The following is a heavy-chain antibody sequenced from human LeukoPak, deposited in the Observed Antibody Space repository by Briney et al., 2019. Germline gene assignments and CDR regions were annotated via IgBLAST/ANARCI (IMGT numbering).Heavy chain of an antibody. CDR2: IYYSGST. J-gene: IGHJ4*02. V-gene: IGHV4-59*08. CDR3: ARHSYSTSAGPYDL. Sequence: SETLSLTCIVSGGSISSYYWSWIRQPPGKGLEWIGYIYYSGSTNYNPSLKSRVTISVATSKNQFSLKLSSVTAADTAVYYCARHSYSTSAGPYDLWGQGTVVPVSS. D-gene: IGHD6-6*01. CDR1: GGSISSYY.